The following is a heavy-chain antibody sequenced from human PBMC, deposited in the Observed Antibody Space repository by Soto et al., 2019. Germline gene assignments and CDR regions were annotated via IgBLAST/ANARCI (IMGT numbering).Heavy chain of an antibody. J-gene: IGHJ4*02. D-gene: IGHD4-17*01. CDR3: ASALLDYGDYYFDD. V-gene: IGHV4-4*07. CDR2: VYISGST. Sequence: QVQLQESGPGLVKPSETLSLTCTVSGGSISSHYWSWIRQPAGKGLEWIGRVYISGSTNYNPSLESRVTMSVDTSKNPFSLKLSSVTAADTAVYFCASALLDYGDYYFDDWGQGTLVTVSS. CDR1: GGSISSHY.